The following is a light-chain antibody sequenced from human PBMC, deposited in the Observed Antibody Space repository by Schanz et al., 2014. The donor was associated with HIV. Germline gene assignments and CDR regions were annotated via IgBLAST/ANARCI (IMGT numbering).Light chain of an antibody. J-gene: IGLJ2*01. V-gene: IGLV2-8*01. CDR3: SSYAGSNNLV. CDR2: EIN. Sequence: QSALTQPPSASGSPGQSVTISCTGTSSDVGVYDYVSWYQHHPGKAPKLMIYEINKRPSGVPDRFSGSKSGTTASLTVSGLQAEDEADYYCSSYAGSNNLVFGGGTKLTVL. CDR1: SSDVGVYDY.